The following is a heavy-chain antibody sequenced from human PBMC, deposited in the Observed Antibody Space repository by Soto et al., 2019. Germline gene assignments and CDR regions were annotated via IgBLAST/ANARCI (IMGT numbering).Heavy chain of an antibody. Sequence: GGSLRLSCAASGFTFSSYWMHWVRQAPGKGLVWVSRINGDGSSTSYADSVKGRFTISRDNAKNTLYLQMNSLRAEDTAVYYCARARSGIAARSGDYWGQGTLVTVSS. CDR2: INGDGSST. CDR1: GFTFSSYW. V-gene: IGHV3-74*01. CDR3: ARARSGIAARSGDY. J-gene: IGHJ4*02. D-gene: IGHD6-6*01.